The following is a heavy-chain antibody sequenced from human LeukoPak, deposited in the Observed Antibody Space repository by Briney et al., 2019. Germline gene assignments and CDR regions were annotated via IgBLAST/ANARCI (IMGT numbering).Heavy chain of an antibody. Sequence: GGSLRLSCAASGFTFSSYSMNWVRQAPGKGLEWVSSISSSSSYIYYADSVKGRFTISRDNAKKSVYLRMSSLRAEDTALYYCARLSAYYYGSYFYYYMDVWGKGTTVTVSS. V-gene: IGHV3-21*01. CDR3: ARLSAYYYGSYFYYYMDV. J-gene: IGHJ6*03. CDR1: GFTFSSYS. D-gene: IGHD3-10*01. CDR2: ISSSSSYI.